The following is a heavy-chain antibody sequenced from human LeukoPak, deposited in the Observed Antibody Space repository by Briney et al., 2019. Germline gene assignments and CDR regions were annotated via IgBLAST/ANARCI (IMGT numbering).Heavy chain of an antibody. V-gene: IGHV3-74*01. Sequence: GGSLRLSCAASGFTFSSYWMHWVRQAPGKGLMWVSYINTDGSTTTYADSVKGRFTISRDNAENTLYLQMNSLTVEDTAVYYCTRDSSFPGLWGQGTIVTVSS. CDR1: GFTFSSYW. CDR3: TRDSSFPGL. J-gene: IGHJ3*01. D-gene: IGHD2-8*02. CDR2: INTDGSTT.